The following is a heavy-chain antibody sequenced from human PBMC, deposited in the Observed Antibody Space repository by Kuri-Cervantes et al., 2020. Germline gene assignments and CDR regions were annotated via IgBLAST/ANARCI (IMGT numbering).Heavy chain of an antibody. CDR2: MNPNSGNT. J-gene: IGHJ3*02. CDR1: GYTFTSYD. D-gene: IGHD7-27*01. Sequence: ASVKVSCKASGYTFTSYDINWVRQATGQGLEWMGWMNPNSGNTGYAQKFQGRVTMTRNTSISTAYMELSSLKASDTAMYYCASANWGSLSGAFDIWGQGTMVTVSS. CDR3: ASANWGSLSGAFDI. V-gene: IGHV1-8*01.